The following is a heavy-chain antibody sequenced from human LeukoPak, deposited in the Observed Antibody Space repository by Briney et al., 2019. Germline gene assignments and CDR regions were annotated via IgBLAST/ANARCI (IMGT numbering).Heavy chain of an antibody. V-gene: IGHV3-7*01. J-gene: IGHJ6*02. CDR2: LKQDVSQI. D-gene: IGHD3-10*01. CDR1: GFTFSSHW. Sequence: PGGSLRLSCAASGFTFSSHWMSWVRQAPGKGLEWVATLKQDVSQIYYVDSVKGRFTISGDNAKNSLYLQMNSLRAEDTAVYYCARAGYYYYYGMDVWGQGTTVTVSS. CDR3: ARAGYYYYYGMDV.